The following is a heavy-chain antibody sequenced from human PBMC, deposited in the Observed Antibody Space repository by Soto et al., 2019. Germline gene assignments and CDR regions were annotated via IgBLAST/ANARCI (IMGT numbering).Heavy chain of an antibody. Sequence: KPSETLSLTCTVSGGSIRSGDSYWSWIRQPPGKGLEWIGYIYYSGSTYYNPSLKSRVTISLDTSKNQFSLNLSSVTAADTAVYYCPRTHYSDRSGTDYWGQGTPVTVYS. CDR3: PRTHYSDRSGTDY. J-gene: IGHJ4*02. CDR2: IYYSGST. V-gene: IGHV4-30-4*01. D-gene: IGHD3-22*01. CDR1: GGSIRSGDSY.